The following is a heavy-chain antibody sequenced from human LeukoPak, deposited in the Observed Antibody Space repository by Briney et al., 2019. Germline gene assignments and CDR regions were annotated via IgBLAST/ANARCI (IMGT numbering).Heavy chain of an antibody. CDR3: ARGPPRAAAGRFDY. CDR2: IIPIFGTA. J-gene: IGHJ4*02. V-gene: IGHV1-69*01. CDR1: GGTFSSYA. Sequence: SVKVSCKASGGTFSSYAISWVRQAPGQGLEWMGGIIPIFGTANYAQKFQGRVTITADESTSTAYMELSSLRSEDTAVYYCARGPPRAAAGRFDYWGQGTLVTVSS. D-gene: IGHD6-13*01.